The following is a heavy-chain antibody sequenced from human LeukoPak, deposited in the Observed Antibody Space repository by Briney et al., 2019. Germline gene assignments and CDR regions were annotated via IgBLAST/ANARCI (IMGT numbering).Heavy chain of an antibody. J-gene: IGHJ5*02. CDR3: ARDSSSSWSNWFDP. Sequence: SETLSLTCTVSGGSISTYYWSWIRQPPGKGLEWIAYVYYSGSTNYNPSLKSRVTISVDTSKNQFSLKLSSVTAADTAVYYCARDSSSSWSNWFDPWGQGTLVTVSS. V-gene: IGHV4-59*01. D-gene: IGHD6-13*01. CDR2: VYYSGST. CDR1: GGSISTYY.